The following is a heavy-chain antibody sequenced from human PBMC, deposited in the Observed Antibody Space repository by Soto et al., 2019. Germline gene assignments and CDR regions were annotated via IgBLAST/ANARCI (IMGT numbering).Heavy chain of an antibody. CDR1: GGSISSSSYY. Sequence: SETLSLTCTVSGGSISSSSYYWGWIRQPPGKGLEWIGSIYYSGSTYYNPSLKSRVTISVDTSKNQFSLKLSSVTAADTAVYYCARQRYYDSSGDPGFYYYYYGMDVWGQGTTVTVSS. CDR2: IYYSGST. D-gene: IGHD3-22*01. CDR3: ARQRYYDSSGDPGFYYYYYGMDV. V-gene: IGHV4-39*01. J-gene: IGHJ6*02.